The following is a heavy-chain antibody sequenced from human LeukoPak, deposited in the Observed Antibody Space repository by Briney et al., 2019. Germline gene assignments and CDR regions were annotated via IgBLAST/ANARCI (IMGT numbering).Heavy chain of an antibody. CDR1: GFTFSNYA. CDR3: AKASWVSNVDAVL. Sequence: PGGSLRLSCAASGFTFSNYAISWVRQAPAGGLEWVSSLRGDGETFYADSVKGRFTLSRDDSRNTVYLQLNNLRVEDTAVYYCAKASWVSNVDAVLWGQGTLVTVSS. CDR2: LRGDGET. D-gene: IGHD1-1*01. V-gene: IGHV3-23*01. J-gene: IGHJ4*02.